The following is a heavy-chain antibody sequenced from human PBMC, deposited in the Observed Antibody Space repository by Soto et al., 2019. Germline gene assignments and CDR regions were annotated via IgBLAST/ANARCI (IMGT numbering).Heavy chain of an antibody. CDR2: IYYRGNT. J-gene: IGHJ4*02. Sequence: PSETLSLTCAISGGSISRPAYSWNWIRQSPGKGLEWIGSIYYRGNTYYNPSLKSRVTMSIDRSKNQFSLKLNSVTAADTAIYYCCGAPQLWDSPRYFDYWGQGTLVTVSS. V-gene: IGHV4-30-2*06. CDR1: GGSISRPAYS. CDR3: CGAPQLWDSPRYFDY. D-gene: IGHD3-16*01.